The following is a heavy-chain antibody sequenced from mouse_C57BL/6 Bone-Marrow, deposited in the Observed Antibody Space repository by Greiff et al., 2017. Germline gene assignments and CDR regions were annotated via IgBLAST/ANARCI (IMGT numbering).Heavy chain of an antibody. CDR3: ARYYDYDEVDY. CDR2: IYPGSGST. D-gene: IGHD2-4*01. CDR1: GYTFTGYW. J-gene: IGHJ2*01. Sequence: VQLQQPGAELVKPGASVKMSCKASGYTFTGYWITWVKQRPGQGLEWIGDIYPGSGSTNYNEKFKSKATLTVDTSSSTAYMQLSSLTSEDSAVYYCARYYDYDEVDYWGQGTTLTVSS. V-gene: IGHV1-55*01.